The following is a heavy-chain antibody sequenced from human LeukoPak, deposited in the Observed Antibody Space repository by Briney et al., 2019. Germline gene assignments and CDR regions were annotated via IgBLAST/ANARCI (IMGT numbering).Heavy chain of an antibody. Sequence: GGSLRLSCAASGLSFSTYSMNWVRQAPGKGLEWVSSISSSSIYIYYADSLKGRFTVSRDNAKNSLYLQMNSLRAEDTAVYYCARVRLQPRTLLDDAFDIWGQGTMVTVSS. D-gene: IGHD1-14*01. CDR1: GLSFSTYS. CDR3: ARVRLQPRTLLDDAFDI. V-gene: IGHV3-21*01. J-gene: IGHJ3*02. CDR2: ISSSSIYI.